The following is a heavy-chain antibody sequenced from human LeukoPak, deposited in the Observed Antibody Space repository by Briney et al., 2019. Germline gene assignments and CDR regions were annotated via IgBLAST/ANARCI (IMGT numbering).Heavy chain of an antibody. V-gene: IGHV1-8*01. J-gene: IGHJ4*02. CDR2: MNPNSGNT. D-gene: IGHD1-20*01. CDR1: GYTFTSYD. CDR3: ARVGSITGTKGFFGY. Sequence: ASVKVSCKASGYTFTSYDINWARQATGQGLEWMGWMNPNSGNTGYAQKFQGRVTMTRNTSISTAYMELSSLRSEDTAVYYCARVGSITGTKGFFGYWGQGTLVTVSS.